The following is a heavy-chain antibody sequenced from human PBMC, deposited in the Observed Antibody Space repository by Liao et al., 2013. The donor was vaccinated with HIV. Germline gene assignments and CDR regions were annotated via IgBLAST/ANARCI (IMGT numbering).Heavy chain of an antibody. CDR2: ISTTGGT. CDR1: GGSIDINY. Sequence: QVQLQESGPGLVKPSETLSLTCSVSGGSIDINYWSWIRQPAGKGLEWIGRISTTGGTIYNPSLRGRVTMSVDTSNNQFSLRLSSVTAADTAVYYCARVTRDYYYYMDVWGKGTTVTVSS. CDR3: ARVTRDYYYYMDV. J-gene: IGHJ6*03. D-gene: IGHD4-11*01. V-gene: IGHV4-4*07.